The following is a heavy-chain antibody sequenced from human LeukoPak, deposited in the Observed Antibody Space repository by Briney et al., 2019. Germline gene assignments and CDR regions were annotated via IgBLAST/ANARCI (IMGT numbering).Heavy chain of an antibody. CDR1: GFIFDDYA. Sequence: PGGSLRLSCAASGFIFDDYAMHWVRQAPGKGLEWVSGISWNSGSIGYADSVKGRFTISRDNAKNSLYLQMNSLRAEDTALYYCARAIGVTCISTSCYSFDYWGQGTLVTVSS. D-gene: IGHD2-2*02. CDR3: ARAIGVTCISTSCYSFDY. CDR2: ISWNSGSI. J-gene: IGHJ4*02. V-gene: IGHV3-9*01.